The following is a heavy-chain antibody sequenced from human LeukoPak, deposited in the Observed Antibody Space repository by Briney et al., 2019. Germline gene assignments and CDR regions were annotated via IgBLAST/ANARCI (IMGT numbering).Heavy chain of an antibody. D-gene: IGHD6-25*01. J-gene: IGHJ3*02. CDR1: GGSISSYY. CDR3: ARHVVAARDAFDI. V-gene: IGHV4-59*08. Sequence: SETLSLTCTVSGGSISSYYWSWTRQPPGKGLEWIGYMYNSGNTNYNPSLKSRVTISADTSKNEFSLKLTSVTAADTAVYYCARHVVAARDAFDIWGQGTMVTVSS. CDR2: MYNSGNT.